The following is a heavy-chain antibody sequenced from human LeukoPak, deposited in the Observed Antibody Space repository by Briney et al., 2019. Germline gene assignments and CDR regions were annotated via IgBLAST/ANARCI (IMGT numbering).Heavy chain of an antibody. CDR1: GGSVSSGSYS. Sequence: SETLSLICTVSGGSVSSGSYSWSWIRQPPGKGLEWIGCVYYSGSTNYNPSLKSRVTISVDTSKNQFSLKLSSVTAADTAVYYCARGRGTGSGTYYYYYGMDVWGQGTTVTVSS. CDR3: ARGRGTGSGTYYYYYGMDV. D-gene: IGHD3-10*01. CDR2: VYYSGST. V-gene: IGHV4-61*01. J-gene: IGHJ6*02.